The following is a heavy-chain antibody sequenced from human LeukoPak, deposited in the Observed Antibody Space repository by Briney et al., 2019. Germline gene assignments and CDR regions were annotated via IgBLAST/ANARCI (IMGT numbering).Heavy chain of an antibody. Sequence: GGSLRLSCAASGFTFSSYWMSWVRQAPGKGLEWVANIKQDGSEKYYVDSVKGRFTISRDNSKNTLYLQMNSLRAEDTAVYYCAKDDYYDTSGYRDWGQGTLVTVSS. CDR2: IKQDGSEK. CDR1: GFTFSSYW. CDR3: AKDDYYDTSGYRD. J-gene: IGHJ4*02. V-gene: IGHV3-7*01. D-gene: IGHD3-22*01.